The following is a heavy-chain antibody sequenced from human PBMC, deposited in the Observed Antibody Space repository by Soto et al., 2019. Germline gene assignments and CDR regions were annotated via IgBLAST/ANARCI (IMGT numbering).Heavy chain of an antibody. CDR1: GFTLRNYE. V-gene: IGHV3-48*03. CDR2: ISGSNNNI. J-gene: IGHJ4*02. CDR3: ASERLCGADCYFFDN. D-gene: IGHD2-21*02. Sequence: GGSLLLSFAAPGFTLRNYEMNWVRQAPGKGLEWISKISGSNNNIYYADSVRGRFTISRDNAKNSLYLQMNSLRAEDTAIYYCASERLCGADCYFFDNWGQGTQVTVSS.